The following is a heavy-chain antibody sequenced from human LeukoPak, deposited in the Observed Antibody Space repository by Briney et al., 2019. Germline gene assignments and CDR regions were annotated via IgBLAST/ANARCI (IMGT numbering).Heavy chain of an antibody. Sequence: SETLSLTCTVSGGSISNYYWSWIRQPAGKGLEWIGRIYTSGSTNYNPSLRSRVTMSVDTSKNQFSLKLSSVTAADTAVYYCARDPYYDSRGNAFDIWGQGTMVTVSS. V-gene: IGHV4-4*07. CDR1: GGSISNYY. J-gene: IGHJ3*02. CDR2: IYTSGST. CDR3: ARDPYYDSRGNAFDI. D-gene: IGHD3-22*01.